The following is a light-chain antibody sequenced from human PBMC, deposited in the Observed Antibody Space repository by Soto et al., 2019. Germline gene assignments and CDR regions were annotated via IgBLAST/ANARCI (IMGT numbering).Light chain of an antibody. CDR1: XXXXXASYD. CDR3: QSYDSSLSGYVV. J-gene: IGLJ2*01. Sequence: QSVLTQPPSVSGAPGQRVTISXXXSXXXXXASYDVHWYQQLPGTAPKLLIFGNSNRPSGVPDRFSGSKSGTSASLAITGLQAEDEADYYCQSYDSSLSGYVVFGGGTKLTVL. V-gene: IGLV1-40*01. CDR2: GNS.